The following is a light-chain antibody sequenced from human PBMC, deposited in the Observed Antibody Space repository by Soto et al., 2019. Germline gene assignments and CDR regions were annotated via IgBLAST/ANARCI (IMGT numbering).Light chain of an antibody. CDR2: EVT. V-gene: IGLV2-8*01. J-gene: IGLJ1*01. CDR1: RSDVGGYEY. Sequence: QSVLAQPPSASGSLGTSVTIYCTGTRSDVGGYEYVSWYQQHPGKAPKLMIYEVTKRPSGVPDRFSGSKSGNTASLTVSGLQAEDEADYYCSSYAGNKHVFGTGTKVTVL. CDR3: SSYAGNKHV.